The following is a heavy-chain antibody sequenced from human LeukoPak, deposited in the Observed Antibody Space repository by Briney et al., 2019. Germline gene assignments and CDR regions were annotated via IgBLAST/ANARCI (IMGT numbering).Heavy chain of an antibody. CDR2: IYYSGST. Sequence: SETLSITCTDSGGSITRYYWSWIRQPPGKGLEWIGYIYYSGSTNYNPSLKSRVTISVDTSKNQFSLKLSSVTAADTAVYYCARFTRYSYGYGFDYWGQGTLVTVSS. V-gene: IGHV4-59*01. CDR1: GGSITRYY. J-gene: IGHJ4*02. CDR3: ARFTRYSYGYGFDY. D-gene: IGHD5-18*01.